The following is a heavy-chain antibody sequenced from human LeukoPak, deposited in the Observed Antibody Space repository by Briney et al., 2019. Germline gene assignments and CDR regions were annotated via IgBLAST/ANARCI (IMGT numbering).Heavy chain of an antibody. CDR3: AKVEPYYYDSSGLDY. V-gene: IGHV3-30*04. D-gene: IGHD3-22*01. CDR2: ISYDGSNK. CDR1: GFTFSSYA. Sequence: PGGSLRLSCAASGFTFSSYAMHWVRQAPGKGLEWVAVISYDGSNKYYADSVKGRFTISRDNSKNTLYLQMNSLRAEDTAVYYCAKVEPYYYDSSGLDYWGQGTLVTVSS. J-gene: IGHJ4*02.